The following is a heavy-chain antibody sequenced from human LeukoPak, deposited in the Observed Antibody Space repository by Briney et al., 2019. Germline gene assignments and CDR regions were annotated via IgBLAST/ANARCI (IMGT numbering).Heavy chain of an antibody. CDR2: MNPSSGNT. V-gene: IGHV1-8*01. Sequence: GASVKVSCKASGYTFTSYDINWVRQATGQGLEWMGWMNPSSGNTGYAQKFQGRVTMTRNTSISTAHMELSSLRSEDTAVYYCARTLGDSSGYYDYYYYMDVWGKGTTVTVSS. D-gene: IGHD3-22*01. CDR3: ARTLGDSSGYYDYYYYMDV. J-gene: IGHJ6*03. CDR1: GYTFTSYD.